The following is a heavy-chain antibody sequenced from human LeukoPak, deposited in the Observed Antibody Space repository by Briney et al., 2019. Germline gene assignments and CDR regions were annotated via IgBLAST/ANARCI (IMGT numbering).Heavy chain of an antibody. J-gene: IGHJ3*02. D-gene: IGHD2-21*02. CDR1: GFTFSSYA. CDR2: ISGSGGST. V-gene: IGHV3-23*01. CDR3: AKDRWANDCGGNSVRDAFDI. Sequence: GGSLRLSCAASGFTFSSYAMSWVRQAPGKGLEWVSAISGSGGSTYYADSVKGRFTISRDNSKNTLYLQMNSLRAEDTAVYYCAKDRWANDCGGNSVRDAFDIWGQGTMVTVSS.